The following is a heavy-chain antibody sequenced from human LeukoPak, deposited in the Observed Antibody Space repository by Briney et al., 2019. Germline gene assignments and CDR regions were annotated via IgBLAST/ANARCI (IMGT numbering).Heavy chain of an antibody. Sequence: GGSLRLSCAASGFTFSNYMMHWVRHAPGKGLVWVSRIKSDGITITYADSVKGRFTISRDNAKNSLYLQMNSLRAEDTAVYYCARGPPRIYSTGWYFDYWGQGTLLTVSS. D-gene: IGHD6-19*01. CDR1: GFTFSNYM. CDR3: ARGPPRIYSTGWYFDY. J-gene: IGHJ4*02. V-gene: IGHV3-74*01. CDR2: IKSDGITI.